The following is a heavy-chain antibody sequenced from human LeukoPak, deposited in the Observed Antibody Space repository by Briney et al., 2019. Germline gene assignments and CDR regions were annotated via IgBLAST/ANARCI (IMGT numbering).Heavy chain of an antibody. CDR2: INHSGST. J-gene: IGHJ6*03. CDR1: GGSFSGYY. D-gene: IGHD2-2*01. V-gene: IGHV4-34*01. CDR3: AKFEQKDIVVVPAALYYYYMDV. Sequence: KTSETLSLTCAVYGGSFSGYYWSWIRQPPGKGLERIGEINHSGSTNYNPSLKSRVTISVDTSKNQFSLKLSSVTAADTAVYYCAKFEQKDIVVVPAALYYYYMDVWGKGTTVTVSS.